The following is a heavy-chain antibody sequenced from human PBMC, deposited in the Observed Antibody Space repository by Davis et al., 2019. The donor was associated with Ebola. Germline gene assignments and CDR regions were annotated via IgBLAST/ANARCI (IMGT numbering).Heavy chain of an antibody. D-gene: IGHD3-10*01. J-gene: IGHJ4*02. CDR1: GFIFSTHS. V-gene: IGHV3-48*02. CDR2: ISNTSNNI. CDR3: VSGYGSGKDY. Sequence: GESLKISCAASGFIFSTHSMNWVRQAPGKGLEWVSYISNTSNNIYYADSVKGRFTTSRDNAKNSVYLQMTSLRDADTAVYYCVSGYGSGKDYWGQGTLVTVSS.